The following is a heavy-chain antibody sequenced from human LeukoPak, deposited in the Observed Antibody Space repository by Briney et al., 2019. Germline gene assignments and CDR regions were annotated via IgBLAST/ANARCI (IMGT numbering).Heavy chain of an antibody. J-gene: IGHJ6*03. CDR3: AREVVVVASNGGYYYYYMDV. Sequence: TSETLSLTCTVSGGSISSYYWSWIRQPPGKGLEWIGYIYYSGSTNYNASLKSRVTISVDPSQNQFSLKLSSVTAADTAVYYCAREVVVVASNGGYYYYYMDVWGKGTTVTVSS. D-gene: IGHD2-15*01. V-gene: IGHV4-59*01. CDR1: GGSISSYY. CDR2: IYYSGST.